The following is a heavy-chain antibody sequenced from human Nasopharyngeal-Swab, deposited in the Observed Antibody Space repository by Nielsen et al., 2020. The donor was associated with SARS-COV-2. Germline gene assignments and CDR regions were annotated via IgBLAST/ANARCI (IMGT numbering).Heavy chain of an antibody. Sequence: ASVKVSCKASGYTFTGYYMHWVRQAPGQGLEWMGRINPNSGGTNYAQKFQGRVTMTRDMSISTAYMELSRLRSDDTAVYYCARSVAGTTHYYYYYGMDVWGQGTTVTVSS. D-gene: IGHD6-19*01. V-gene: IGHV1-2*06. CDR3: ARSVAGTTHYYYYYGMDV. CDR2: INPNSGGT. J-gene: IGHJ6*02. CDR1: GYTFTGYY.